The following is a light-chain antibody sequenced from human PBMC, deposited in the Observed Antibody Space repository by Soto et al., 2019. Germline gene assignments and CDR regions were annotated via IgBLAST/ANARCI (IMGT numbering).Light chain of an antibody. J-gene: IGKJ5*01. CDR2: DAY. V-gene: IGKV3-11*01. CDR1: QSFRGL. CDR3: QQRHRWPIT. Sequence: EIVMTQSPATLSVSPGGRATLSCRASQSFRGLLAWYQQKPGQAPRLLIYDAYNRATGIPPRFSGSGSGTDFTLTISSLEPEDSAVYYCQQRHRWPITFGQGTRLEIK.